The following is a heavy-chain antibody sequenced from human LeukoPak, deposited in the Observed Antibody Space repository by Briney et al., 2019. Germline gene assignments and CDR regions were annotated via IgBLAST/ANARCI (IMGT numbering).Heavy chain of an antibody. CDR2: IIPIVGTA. CDR1: EGTFSSYA. CDR3: ARAVHYYYDSSGYRPYYFDY. J-gene: IGHJ4*02. Sequence: SVKVSCKASEGTFSSYAISWVRQAPGQGLEWMGGIIPIVGTANYAQKFQGRVTITADESTSTAYMELSSLRSEDTAVYYCARAVHYYYDSSGYRPYYFDYWGQGTLVTVSS. V-gene: IGHV1-69*13. D-gene: IGHD3-22*01.